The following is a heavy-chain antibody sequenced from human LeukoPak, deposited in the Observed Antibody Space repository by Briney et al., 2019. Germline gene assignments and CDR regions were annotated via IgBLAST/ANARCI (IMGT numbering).Heavy chain of an antibody. Sequence: PGGSLRLSCAASGLTFSSYGMHWVRQAPGKGLEWVAVIWYDGSNKYYADSVKGRFTISRDNSKNTLYLQKNSLRAEDTAVYYCARAPDTAMIDYWGQGTLVTVSS. J-gene: IGHJ4*02. D-gene: IGHD5-18*01. V-gene: IGHV3-33*01. CDR1: GLTFSSYG. CDR3: ARAPDTAMIDY. CDR2: IWYDGSNK.